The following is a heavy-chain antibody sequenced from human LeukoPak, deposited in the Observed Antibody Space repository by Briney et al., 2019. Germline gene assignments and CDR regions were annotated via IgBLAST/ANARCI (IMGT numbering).Heavy chain of an antibody. D-gene: IGHD6-6*01. J-gene: IGHJ6*02. Sequence: GESLKISCKGSGYSFISYWIAWVRQMPGKGLEWMGVVYPGDSNTRYSPSFQGQVTISADKSISTAFLQWSSLKASDTAMYYCATSYSRSSVYFYYGLDFWGQGTTVTVSS. CDR3: ATSYSRSSVYFYYGLDF. CDR2: VYPGDSNT. CDR1: GYSFISYW. V-gene: IGHV5-51*01.